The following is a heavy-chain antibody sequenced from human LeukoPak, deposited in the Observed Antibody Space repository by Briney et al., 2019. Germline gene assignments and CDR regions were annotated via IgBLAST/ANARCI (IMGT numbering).Heavy chain of an antibody. Sequence: GGSLRLSCAASGLSFSNYSMYWVRQAPGKGLEWVAFISYDGSNKYYADSVKGRFTISRDNSKNTLYLQMNSLRAEDTAVYYCARNAGYYDSRGYFDYWGQGTLVTVSS. CDR3: ARNAGYYDSRGYFDY. V-gene: IGHV3-30*04. J-gene: IGHJ4*02. CDR2: ISYDGSNK. D-gene: IGHD3-22*01. CDR1: GLSFSNYS.